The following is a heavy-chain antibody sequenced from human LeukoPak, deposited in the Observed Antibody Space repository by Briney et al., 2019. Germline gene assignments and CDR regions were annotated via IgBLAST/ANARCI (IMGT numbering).Heavy chain of an antibody. Sequence: GGSLRLSCAASGFTFSSYAMHWVRQAPGKGLEYVSAISSNGGSTYYANSVKGRFTISGDNSKNTLYLQMGSLRAEDMAVYYCARENWGNRVGAFDIWGQGTMVTVSS. CDR1: GFTFSSYA. CDR3: ARENWGNRVGAFDI. J-gene: IGHJ3*02. V-gene: IGHV3-64*01. CDR2: ISSNGGST. D-gene: IGHD7-27*01.